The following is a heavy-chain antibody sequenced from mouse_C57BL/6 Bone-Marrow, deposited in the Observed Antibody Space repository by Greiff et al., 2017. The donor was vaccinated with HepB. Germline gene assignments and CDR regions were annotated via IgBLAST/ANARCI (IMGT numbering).Heavy chain of an antibody. J-gene: IGHJ2*03. CDR2: IHPNSGST. CDR3: ARNPVRLSDYFDF. V-gene: IGHV1-64*01. CDR1: GYTFTSYW. Sequence: VQLQQPGAELVKPGASVKLSCKASGYTFTSYWMHWVKQRPGQGLEWIGMIHPNSGSTNYIEKFKSKATLTGNTSSSTAYMQISSLTSEDTADYDCARNPVRLSDYFDFWDRGTGLTV.